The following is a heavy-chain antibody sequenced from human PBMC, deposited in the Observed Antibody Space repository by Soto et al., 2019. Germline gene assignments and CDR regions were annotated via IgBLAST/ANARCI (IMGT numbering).Heavy chain of an antibody. CDR1: GYTFTSYG. CDR2: ISAYNGNT. D-gene: IGHD6-19*01. CDR3: ARDTPTAVAGYYYYYGMDV. J-gene: IGHJ6*02. V-gene: IGHV1-18*01. Sequence: ASVKVSCKASGYTFTSYGISWVRQAPGQGLEWMGWISAYNGNTNYAQKLQGRVTMTTDTFTSTAYMELRSLRSDDTAVYYCARDTPTAVAGYYYYYGMDVWGQGTTVTVS.